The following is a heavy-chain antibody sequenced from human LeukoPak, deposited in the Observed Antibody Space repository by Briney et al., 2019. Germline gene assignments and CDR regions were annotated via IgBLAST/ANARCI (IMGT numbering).Heavy chain of an antibody. CDR2: ISPRGGGT. CDR1: GFTFSNHG. Sequence: GGSLRLSCAASGFTFSNHGMNWVRQAPGKGLEWLSGISPRGGGTYYADSVKGRFTISRDNSKNTLYLQMNSLRAEDTAVYYCATYRQVLLPFESWGQGTLVTVSS. CDR3: ATYRQVLLPFES. J-gene: IGHJ4*02. V-gene: IGHV3-23*01. D-gene: IGHD2-8*02.